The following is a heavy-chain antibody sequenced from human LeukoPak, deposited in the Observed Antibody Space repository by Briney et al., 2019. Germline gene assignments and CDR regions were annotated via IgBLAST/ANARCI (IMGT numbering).Heavy chain of an antibody. Sequence: AGGSLRLSCAASGFTFSSYSMKWIRQPPGKGLEWIGEINHSGSTNYNPSLKSRVTISVDTSKNQFSLKLSSVTAADTAVYYCARFRYYYDSSGLDYWGQGTLVTVSS. J-gene: IGHJ4*02. V-gene: IGHV4-34*01. D-gene: IGHD3-22*01. CDR2: INHSGST. CDR3: ARFRYYYDSSGLDY. CDR1: GFTFSSYS.